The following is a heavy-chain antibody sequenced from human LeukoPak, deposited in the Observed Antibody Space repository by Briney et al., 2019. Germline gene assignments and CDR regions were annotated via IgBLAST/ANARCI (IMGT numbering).Heavy chain of an antibody. Sequence: GGSLRLSCEASGFTSSTYSVNWVRQAPGKGLEWVSSVSTSRSARYYAASVKGRFTDTTDNARNSLYLQMNSLRAEDTAVYYCARGGIVVVPGAASNCYYYMDVWGKGTTVTVSS. J-gene: IGHJ6*03. CDR1: GFTSSTYS. D-gene: IGHD2-2*01. V-gene: IGHV3-21*01. CDR3: ARGGIVVVPGAASNCYYYMDV. CDR2: VSTSRSAR.